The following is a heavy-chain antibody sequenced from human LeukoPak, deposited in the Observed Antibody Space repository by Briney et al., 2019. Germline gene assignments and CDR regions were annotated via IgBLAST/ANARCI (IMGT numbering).Heavy chain of an antibody. J-gene: IGHJ3*02. D-gene: IGHD3-16*01. V-gene: IGHV2-70*11. CDR1: GFSLSTSGMC. CDR3: ARIGTAQGVSVWAFDI. Sequence: SGPALVKPTQTLTLTCTFSGFSLSTSGMCMTWIRQPPGKALEWLARIDWDDDKYYSTSLKTRLTISKDTSKNQEVLTMTNMDPVDTATYYCARIGTAQGVSVWAFDIWGQGTMVTVSS. CDR2: IDWDDDK.